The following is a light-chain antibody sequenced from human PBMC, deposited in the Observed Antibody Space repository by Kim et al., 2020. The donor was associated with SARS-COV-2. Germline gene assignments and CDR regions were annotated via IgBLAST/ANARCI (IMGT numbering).Light chain of an antibody. V-gene: IGLV3-19*01. CDR1: SLRSYY. Sequence: VALGQTIRITCQGDSLRSYYATWYQQKPGQAPKVVIYGKDNRPSGVPDRFSGSSSGNTAYLTITGTQAGDEADYYCNSRDSNDYVVFGGGTKVTVL. CDR2: GKD. CDR3: NSRDSNDYVV. J-gene: IGLJ2*01.